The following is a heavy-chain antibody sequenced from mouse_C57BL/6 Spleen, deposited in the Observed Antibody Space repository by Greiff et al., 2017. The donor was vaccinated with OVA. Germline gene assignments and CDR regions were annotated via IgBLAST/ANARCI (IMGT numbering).Heavy chain of an antibody. CDR2: IDPANGNT. Sequence: VQLQQSVAELVRPGASVKLSCTASGFNIKNTYMHWVKQRPEQGLEWIGRIDPANGNTKYAPKFKGKATITADTSSNTAYLQLSSLTSEDSAIYYCARARADYRSSYDAMDYWGQGTSVTVSS. J-gene: IGHJ4*01. V-gene: IGHV14-3*01. CDR1: GFNIKNTY. D-gene: IGHD1-1*01. CDR3: ARARADYRSSYDAMDY.